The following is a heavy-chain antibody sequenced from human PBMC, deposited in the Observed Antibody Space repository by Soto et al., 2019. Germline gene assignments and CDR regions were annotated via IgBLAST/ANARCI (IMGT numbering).Heavy chain of an antibody. CDR1: GGTFSSHA. D-gene: IGHD2-2*03. Sequence: SVKVSCKASGGTFSSHAISWVRQAPGRGLEWMGGIIPIFGTTNYAQTFRARVTITAEESTSTAYMELSSLTSEETAVYYCGSVGNCSSTNCLFYYYHYGMDVWGQGTTVTVSS. CDR2: IIPIFGTT. J-gene: IGHJ6*02. V-gene: IGHV1-69*13. CDR3: GSVGNCSSTNCLFYYYHYGMDV.